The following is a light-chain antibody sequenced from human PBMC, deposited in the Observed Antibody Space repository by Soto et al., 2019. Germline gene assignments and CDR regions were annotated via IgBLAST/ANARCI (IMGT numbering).Light chain of an antibody. Sequence: TQSPATLSVSPGERATLSCRASYSISTKLAWYQQKPGQAPRLLIYYASTRAAGIPARFSGSGSGTEFTLNISSLQSEDFAVYYCQQYYDWYTFGQGTKVEIK. CDR1: YSISTK. V-gene: IGKV3-15*01. CDR3: QQYYDWYT. CDR2: YAS. J-gene: IGKJ2*01.